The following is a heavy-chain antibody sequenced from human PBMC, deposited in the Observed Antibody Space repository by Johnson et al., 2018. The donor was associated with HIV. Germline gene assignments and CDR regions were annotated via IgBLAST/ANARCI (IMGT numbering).Heavy chain of an antibody. CDR3: AKSYSSSWYTDAFDI. V-gene: IGHV3-30*02. J-gene: IGHJ3*02. D-gene: IGHD6-13*01. CDR1: GFTFSSYG. Sequence: VQLVESGGGVVQPGRSLRLSCAASGFTFSSYGMHWVRQAPGKGLEWVAFIRYDGSNKYYADSVKGRFTISRDNSKNTLYLQMNSLRAEDTAVYYCAKSYSSSWYTDAFDIWGQGTMVTVSS. CDR2: IRYDGSNK.